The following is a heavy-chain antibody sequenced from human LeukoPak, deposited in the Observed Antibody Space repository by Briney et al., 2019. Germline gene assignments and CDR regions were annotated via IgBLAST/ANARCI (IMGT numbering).Heavy chain of an antibody. CDR1: GFTFSSYA. D-gene: IGHD2-2*01. V-gene: IGHV3-64*01. J-gene: IGHJ3*02. Sequence: GGSLRLSCAASGFTFSSYAMHWVRQAPGKGLEYVSAISSNGGSTYYANSVKGRFTISRDNSKNTLYLQMGSLRAEDMAVYYCAKPVVPAAMIPDAFDIWGQGTMVTVSS. CDR2: ISSNGGST. CDR3: AKPVVPAAMIPDAFDI.